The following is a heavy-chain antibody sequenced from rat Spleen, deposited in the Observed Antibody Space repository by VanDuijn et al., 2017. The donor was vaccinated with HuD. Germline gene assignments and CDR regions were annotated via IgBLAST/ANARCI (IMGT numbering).Heavy chain of an antibody. CDR1: GFTFSNYG. Sequence: EVQLVESGGGLVQPGRSLKLSCAASGFTFSNYGMHWIRQAPTKGLEWVASITSGGSNTYYPDSVKGRFTISRDNAKSTLYLQMDSLRSEDTATYYCAKRGWYFFDYWGQGVMVTVSS. CDR3: AKRGWYFFDY. CDR2: ITSGGSNT. V-gene: IGHV5-19*01. J-gene: IGHJ2*01.